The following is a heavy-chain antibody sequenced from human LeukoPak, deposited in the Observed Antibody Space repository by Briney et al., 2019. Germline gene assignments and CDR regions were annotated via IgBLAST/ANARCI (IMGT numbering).Heavy chain of an antibody. D-gene: IGHD3-10*01. CDR1: GFTFSSYT. CDR3: TKRVDGSGSYYIDY. CDR2: VSEYRSTP. J-gene: IGHJ4*01. Sequence: GGSLRLSCTASGFTFSSYTMNWVRQAPGKGLEWVSAVSEYRSTPYYADSVRGRFTNSRDNSKNTLYLQMDSLTAEDTAIYYCTKRVDGSGSYYIDYWGQGILVTVSS. V-gene: IGHV3-23*01.